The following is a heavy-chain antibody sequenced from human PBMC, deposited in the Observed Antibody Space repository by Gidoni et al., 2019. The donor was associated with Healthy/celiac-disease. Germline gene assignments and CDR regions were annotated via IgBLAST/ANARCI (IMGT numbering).Heavy chain of an antibody. CDR3: ARIVGATETNWFDP. D-gene: IGHD1-26*01. Sequence: QLQLQESGPGLVKPSETLSLTCTVSGGSISSSSYSWGWIRPPPGKGLEWIGSIYYSGSTYYNPSLKRRVTISVDTSKNQFSLKLSSVTAADTAVYYCARIVGATETNWFDPWGQGTLVTVSS. J-gene: IGHJ5*02. CDR2: IYYSGST. V-gene: IGHV4-39*01. CDR1: GGSISSSSYS.